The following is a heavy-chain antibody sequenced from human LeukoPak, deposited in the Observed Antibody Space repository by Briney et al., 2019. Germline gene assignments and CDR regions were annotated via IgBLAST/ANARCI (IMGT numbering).Heavy chain of an antibody. D-gene: IGHD5-12*01. CDR1: GFTFSSYG. CDR3: AKDREGLSSGYDLEYFDY. Sequence: LPGRSLRLSCAASGFTFSSYGMHWVRQASGKGLEWVAVISYDGSNKYYADSVKGRFTISRDNSKNTLYLQMNSLRAEDTAVYYCAKDREGLSSGYDLEYFDYWGQGTLVTVSS. CDR2: ISYDGSNK. J-gene: IGHJ4*02. V-gene: IGHV3-30*18.